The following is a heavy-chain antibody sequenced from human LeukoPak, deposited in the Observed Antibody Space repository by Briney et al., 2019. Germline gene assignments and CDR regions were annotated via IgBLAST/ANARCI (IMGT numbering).Heavy chain of an antibody. CDR3: ARDSVVRGGADAFDI. CDR2: TSAYNGNT. Sequence: GASVKVSCKASGYTFTSYGISWVRQAPGQGLEWMGWTSAYNGNTNYAQKLQGRVTMTTDTSTSTAYMELRSLRSDDTAVYYCARDSVVRGGADAFDIWGQGTMVTVSS. D-gene: IGHD3-10*01. J-gene: IGHJ3*02. V-gene: IGHV1-18*01. CDR1: GYTFTSYG.